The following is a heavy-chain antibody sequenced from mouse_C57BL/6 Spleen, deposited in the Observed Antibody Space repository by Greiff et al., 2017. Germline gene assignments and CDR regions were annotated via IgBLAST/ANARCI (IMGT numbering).Heavy chain of an antibody. D-gene: IGHD2-1*01. CDR2: INPNNGGT. CDR1: GYTFTDYY. V-gene: IGHV1-26*01. J-gene: IGHJ2*01. CDR3: ARIMALSYGNFDY. Sequence: EVQLQQSGPELVKPGASVKISCKASGYTFTDYYMNWVKQSHGKSLEWIGDINPNNGGTSYNQKFKGKATLTVDKSSSTAYMELRSLTSEDSAVYYCARIMALSYGNFDYWGQGTTLTVSS.